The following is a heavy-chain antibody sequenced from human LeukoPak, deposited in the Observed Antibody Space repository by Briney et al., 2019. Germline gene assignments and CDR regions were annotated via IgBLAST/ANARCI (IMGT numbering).Heavy chain of an antibody. D-gene: IGHD3-16*02. CDR3: ARYIWGSYPTFEDY. CDR1: GDSISSYY. V-gene: IGHV4-59*01. J-gene: IGHJ4*02. CDR2: IYYSGST. Sequence: SETLSLTCTVPGDSISSYYWSWIRQPPGKGLEWIGYIYYSGSTNYNPSLKSRVTISVDTSKNQFSLKLSSVTAADTAVYSCARYIWGSYPTFEDYWGQGTLVTVSS.